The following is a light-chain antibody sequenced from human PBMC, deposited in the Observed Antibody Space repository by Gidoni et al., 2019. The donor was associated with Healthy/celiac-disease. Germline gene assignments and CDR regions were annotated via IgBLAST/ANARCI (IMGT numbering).Light chain of an antibody. J-gene: IGKJ4*02. Sequence: IVMTQSPALLSVSPGERASLFCSASQSVSSNLAWYRQIPGQAPRLHIYVASTSATGIPARFSGSGSGTEFTLIISRLQSEDFAVYYCQQYNNWPLTFGGGTKVEIK. CDR2: VAS. CDR1: QSVSSN. V-gene: IGKV3-15*01. CDR3: QQYNNWPLT.